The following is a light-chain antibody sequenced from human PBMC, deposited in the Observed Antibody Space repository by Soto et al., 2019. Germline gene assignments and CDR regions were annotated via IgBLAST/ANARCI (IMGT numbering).Light chain of an antibody. Sequence: EIVLTQSPATLSVSPGETATLSCRASQFVGRDLAWYQQKPGQAPRLLIYDASTRATGITPRFRGSGSGTEFTLTISSLQTEDLALYFCQQYRNWPPEFTFGPGTKVDIK. J-gene: IGKJ3*01. CDR2: DAS. CDR3: QQYRNWPPEFT. V-gene: IGKV3-15*01. CDR1: QFVGRD.